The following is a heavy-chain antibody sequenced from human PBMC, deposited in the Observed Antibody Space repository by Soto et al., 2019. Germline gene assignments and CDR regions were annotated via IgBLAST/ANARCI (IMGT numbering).Heavy chain of an antibody. CDR2: IYPADSDT. CDR3: ATGILGFYFDS. V-gene: IGHV5-51*01. J-gene: IGHJ4*02. CDR1: GYRFTNYW. Sequence: GESLKISRKASGYRFTNYWIGWVRQRPGKGLEWMGFIYPADSDTRYSPSSQGQVTFSVDTSTATAFLQWNSLKASDTAMYFCATGILGFYFDSWGQGTQVTVSS.